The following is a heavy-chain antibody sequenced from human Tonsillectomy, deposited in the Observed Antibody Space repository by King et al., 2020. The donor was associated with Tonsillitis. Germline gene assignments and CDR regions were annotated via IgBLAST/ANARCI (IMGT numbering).Heavy chain of an antibody. V-gene: IGHV4-31*03. CDR1: GGPISSGGYY. Sequence: LQLQESGPGLVKPSQTLSLTCNVSGGPISSGGYYWSWIRQHPGKGLEWIGYIYYSGSTYYNPFLKSRVTISVDTSKNHFSLKLSSVTAADTAVYYCARGLFSSTSADAFDIWGQGTLVAVSS. D-gene: IGHD2-2*01. J-gene: IGHJ3*02. CDR3: ARGLFSSTSADAFDI. CDR2: IYYSGST.